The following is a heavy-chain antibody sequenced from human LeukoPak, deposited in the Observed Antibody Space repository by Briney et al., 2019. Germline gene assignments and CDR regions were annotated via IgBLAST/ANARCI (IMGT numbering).Heavy chain of an antibody. CDR3: ARLRGGSFG. D-gene: IGHD2-15*01. J-gene: IGHJ4*02. CDR1: GGSISNSSSY. Sequence: KPSETLSLTCTVSGGSISNSSSYWGWIRQPPGKGLEWIGSIYYSGSTYYNPSLKSRVTISVDTSKNQFSLKLSSVTAADTAVYYCARLRGGSFGWGQGTLVTVSS. CDR2: IYYSGST. V-gene: IGHV4-39*01.